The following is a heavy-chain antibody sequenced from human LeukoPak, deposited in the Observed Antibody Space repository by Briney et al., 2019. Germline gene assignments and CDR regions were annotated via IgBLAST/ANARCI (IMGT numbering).Heavy chain of an antibody. D-gene: IGHD3-9*01. CDR3: ARDFESVRYFPGSYYYMDV. CDR2: INPSGATT. J-gene: IGHJ6*03. Sequence: GASVKVSCKASGYTFTSYYMHWVRQATGQGLEWMGMINPSGATTNYAQKFQGRVTMTRDMSTSTVYMDLSSLRSEDTAVYYCARDFESVRYFPGSYYYMDVWGKGTTVTVSS. CDR1: GYTFTSYY. V-gene: IGHV1-46*01.